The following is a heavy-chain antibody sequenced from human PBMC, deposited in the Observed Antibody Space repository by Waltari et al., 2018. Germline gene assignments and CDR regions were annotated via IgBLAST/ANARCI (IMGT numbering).Heavy chain of an antibody. CDR3: ATSTTGYYYYGMDV. CDR2: IYSGGST. CDR1: GFTVSSNY. J-gene: IGHJ6*02. V-gene: IGHV3-66*02. Sequence: EVQLVESGGGLVQPGGSLRLSCAASGFTVSSNYMSWVRRAPGKGLGWVSVIYSGGSTYYADPVKGRFTISRDNSKNTLYLQMNSLSAEDTAVYYCATSTTGYYYYGMDVWGQGTTVTVSS. D-gene: IGHD1-1*01.